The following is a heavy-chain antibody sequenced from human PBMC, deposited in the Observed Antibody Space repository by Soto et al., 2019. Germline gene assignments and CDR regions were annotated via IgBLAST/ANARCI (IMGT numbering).Heavy chain of an antibody. D-gene: IGHD3-22*01. CDR1: GFTFSNAW. CDR2: IGIGSSTK. V-gene: IGHV3-48*01. J-gene: IGHJ3*01. Sequence: GSLRLSCAVSGFTFSNAWMNWVRQAPGKGLEWVSYIGIGSSTKYYADSVKGRFTISRDNAKNSLYLQMNSLRAEDTAVYYCARDQLYYNDISGRPLNAFDVWGQGT. CDR3: ARDQLYYNDISGRPLNAFDV.